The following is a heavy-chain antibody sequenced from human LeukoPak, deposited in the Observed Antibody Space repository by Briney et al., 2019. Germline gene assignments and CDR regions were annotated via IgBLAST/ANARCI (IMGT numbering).Heavy chain of an antibody. CDR3: AREVRRYCSGGSCPL. CDR1: GGSVSSGSYY. J-gene: IGHJ4*02. CDR2: IYYSGST. D-gene: IGHD2-15*01. V-gene: IGHV4-61*01. Sequence: SETLSLTCTVSGGSVSSGSYYWSWIRQPPGKGLEWIGYIYYSGSTNYNPSLKSRVTISVDTSKNQFSLKLSSVTAADTAVYYCAREVRRYCSGGSCPLWGQGTLVTVSS.